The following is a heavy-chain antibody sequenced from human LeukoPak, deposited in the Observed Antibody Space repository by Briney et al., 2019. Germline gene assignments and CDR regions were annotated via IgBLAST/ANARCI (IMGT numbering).Heavy chain of an antibody. Sequence: PGGSLRLSCAASGFTFSDYYMSWIRQAPGKGLEWVSYISSSGSTIYYADSVKGRFTISRDNAKNSLYLQMNSLRAEDTAVYFCARDDLEMATVSYYFDYWGQGTLVTVSS. D-gene: IGHD4-4*01. CDR2: ISSSGSTI. CDR1: GFTFSDYY. V-gene: IGHV3-11*04. J-gene: IGHJ4*02. CDR3: ARDDLEMATVSYYFDY.